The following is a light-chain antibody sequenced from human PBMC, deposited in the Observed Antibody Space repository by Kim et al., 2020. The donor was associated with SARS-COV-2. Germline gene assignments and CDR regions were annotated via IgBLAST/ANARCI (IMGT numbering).Light chain of an antibody. CDR2: EVS. Sequence: QSALTQPASVSGSPGQSITISCSGTSSDIGAYNYVSWYHQPPGTAPKLIIYEVSNRPSGISSRFSASKSGTTASLTISGLQAEDEGDYYCSTYTTSETSVFGTGTKVTVL. J-gene: IGLJ3*02. V-gene: IGLV2-14*01. CDR1: SSDIGAYNY. CDR3: STYTTSETSV.